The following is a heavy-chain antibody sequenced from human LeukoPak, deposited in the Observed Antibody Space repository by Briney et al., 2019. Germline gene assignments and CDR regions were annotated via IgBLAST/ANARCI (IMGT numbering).Heavy chain of an antibody. CDR3: EKGGYSSSCGDY. D-gene: IGHD6-6*01. J-gene: IGHJ4*02. V-gene: IGHV3-23*01. CDR2: ISGSGGST. Sequence: GGSLRLSCAASGFSFSSYAVSWVGQAPGKGLEWVSAISGSGGSTYYADSVKGWFTISRDNSKNTLYLQMNSLSAEDTAVYYCEKGGYSSSCGDYWGQGTLVTVSS. CDR1: GFSFSSYA.